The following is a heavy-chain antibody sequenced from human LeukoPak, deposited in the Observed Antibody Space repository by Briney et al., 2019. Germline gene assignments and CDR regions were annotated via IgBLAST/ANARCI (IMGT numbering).Heavy chain of an antibody. CDR2: MNPNSGNT. CDR1: GYTFTSYD. J-gene: IGHJ4*02. V-gene: IGHV1-8*01. CDR3: ARGSIAAAGTRVAY. Sequence: VASVKVSCKASGYTFTSYDINWVRQATGQGLEWMGWMNPNSGNTGYAQKFQGRVTMTRNTSISTAYMELSSLRSEDTAVYYCARGSIAAAGTRVAYWGQGTLVTVSS. D-gene: IGHD6-13*01.